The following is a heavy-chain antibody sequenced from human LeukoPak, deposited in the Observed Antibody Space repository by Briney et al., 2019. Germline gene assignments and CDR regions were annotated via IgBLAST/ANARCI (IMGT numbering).Heavy chain of an antibody. CDR3: AKVGATSGLDFDY. J-gene: IGHJ4*02. V-gene: IGHV3-30*18. D-gene: IGHD1-26*01. Sequence: GGSLRLSCAASGFTFSNFGMHWVRQAPGQGLEWVAVIYYDGSNDYYADSVKGRFTISRDNFRNTLYLQMNSLRAGDTAVYYCAKVGATSGLDFDYWGQGTVVTVSS. CDR2: IYYDGSND. CDR1: GFTFSNFG.